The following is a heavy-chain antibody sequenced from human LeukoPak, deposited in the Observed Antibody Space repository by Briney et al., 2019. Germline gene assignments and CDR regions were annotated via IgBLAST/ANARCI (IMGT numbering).Heavy chain of an antibody. CDR3: ARVYYYDSSGYLNPFDY. CDR2: IRYDGSNK. Sequence: GGSLRLSCAASGFTFSSYGMHWVRQAPGKGLEWVAFIRYDGSNKYYADSVKGRFTISRDNSNNTLYLQMNSLRAEDTAVYYCARVYYYDSSGYLNPFDYWGQGTLVTVSS. CDR1: GFTFSSYG. V-gene: IGHV3-30*02. D-gene: IGHD3-22*01. J-gene: IGHJ4*02.